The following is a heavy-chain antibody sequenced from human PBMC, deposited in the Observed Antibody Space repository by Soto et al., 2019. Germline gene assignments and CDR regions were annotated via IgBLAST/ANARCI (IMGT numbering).Heavy chain of an antibody. D-gene: IGHD3-22*01. V-gene: IGHV4-34*01. Sequence: AETLALTCAVYGGSFSCYYWTWIRQPPGKGLEWIGEINHSGTTTYNPSLKSRVTISVDTPRDQFSLRLSSVTAADTAVYFCERGGFQRGNYYIFDYWGQGALVTVSS. J-gene: IGHJ4*02. CDR3: ERGGFQRGNYYIFDY. CDR2: INHSGTT. CDR1: GGSFSCYY.